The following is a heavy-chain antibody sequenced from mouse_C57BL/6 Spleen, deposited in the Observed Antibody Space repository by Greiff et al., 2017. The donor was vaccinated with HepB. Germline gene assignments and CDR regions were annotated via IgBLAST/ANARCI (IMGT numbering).Heavy chain of an antibody. V-gene: IGHV5-6*01. CDR3: ARDRWFAY. CDR1: GFTFSSYG. CDR2: ISSGGSYT. J-gene: IGHJ3*01. Sequence: EVMLVESGGDLVKPGGSLKLSCAASGFTFSSYGMSWVRQTPDKRLEWVATISSGGSYTYYPDSVKGRFTISRDNAKNTLYLQMSSLKSEDTAMYYCARDRWFAYWGQGTLVTVSA.